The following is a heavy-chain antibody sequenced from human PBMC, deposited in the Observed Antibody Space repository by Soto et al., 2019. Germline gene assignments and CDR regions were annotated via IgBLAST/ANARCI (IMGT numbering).Heavy chain of an antibody. CDR3: AIFQCFAAHLDALAI. CDR1: GYTFTGYY. Sequence: ASVNGSCKASGYTFTGYYMHWVRQAPGQGLEWMGWINPNSGGTNYAQKFQGRVTMTRDTSISTAYMELSRLRSDDTAVYYCAIFQCFAAHLDALAIRARGSMVT. CDR2: INPNSGGT. V-gene: IGHV1-2*02. J-gene: IGHJ3*02. D-gene: IGHD3-9*01.